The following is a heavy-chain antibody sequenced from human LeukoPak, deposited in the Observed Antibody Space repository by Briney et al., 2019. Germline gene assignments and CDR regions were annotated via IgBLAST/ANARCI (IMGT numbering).Heavy chain of an antibody. J-gene: IGHJ2*01. D-gene: IGHD4-23*01. CDR2: ISHSGST. CDR1: GGSISISSSNW. CDR3: ARDLHGGNSFTSDWYLDL. V-gene: IGHV4-4*02. Sequence: SETLSLTCAVSGGSISISSSNWWSWVRQPPGKGLEWIGEISHSGSTNYNPSLKSRVTISVDKSKNQFSLKLSSVTAADTAVYYCARDLHGGNSFTSDWYLDLWGRGTLVTVSS.